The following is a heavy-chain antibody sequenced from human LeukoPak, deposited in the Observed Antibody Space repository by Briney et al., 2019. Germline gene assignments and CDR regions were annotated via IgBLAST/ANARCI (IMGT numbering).Heavy chain of an antibody. J-gene: IGHJ4*02. Sequence: ASVKVSCKASGYTFTGYYMHWVRQAPGQGLEWMGMIIPIFATANYAQKFQCRVTITTHESTTTAYMDLSSLRSEHTSVYYCAALIAVAGFAYWGQGTLVTVSS. CDR3: AALIAVAGFAY. V-gene: IGHV1-69*05. D-gene: IGHD6-19*01. CDR1: GYTFTGYY. CDR2: IIPIFATA.